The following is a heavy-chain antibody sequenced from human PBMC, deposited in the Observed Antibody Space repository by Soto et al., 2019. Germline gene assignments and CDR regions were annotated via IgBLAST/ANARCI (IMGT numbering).Heavy chain of an antibody. D-gene: IGHD4-17*01. CDR2: IRGSGTST. J-gene: IGHJ4*02. CDR3: AKLASDSGDYGGFDY. Sequence: GGSLRLSCAASRFTFSSHAMSWVRQPPGQGLEWVSSIRGSGTSTYYADSVKGRFTISRDNSNNTLYLQMNSLSAEDTALYFCAKLASDSGDYGGFDYWGQGTLVTVSS. V-gene: IGHV3-23*01. CDR1: RFTFSSHA.